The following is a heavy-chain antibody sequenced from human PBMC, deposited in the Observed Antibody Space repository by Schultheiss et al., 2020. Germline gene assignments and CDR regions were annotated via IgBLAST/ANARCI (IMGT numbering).Heavy chain of an antibody. CDR2: INHSGST. V-gene: IGHV4-34*01. D-gene: IGHD5-24*01. CDR1: GGSFSGYY. J-gene: IGHJ4*02. Sequence: SETLSLTCAVYGGSFSGYYWSWIRQPPGKGLEWIGEINHSGSTNYNPSLKSRVTISVDTSKNQFSLKLRSVTAADTAVYYCARGYRWLLWGQGTLVTVSS. CDR3: ARGYRWLL.